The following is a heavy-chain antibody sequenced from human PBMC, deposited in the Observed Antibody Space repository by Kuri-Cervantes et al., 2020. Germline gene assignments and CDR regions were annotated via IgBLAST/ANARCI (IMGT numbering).Heavy chain of an antibody. CDR1: GFTFDDYA. V-gene: IGHV3-9*01. Sequence: SLKISCAASGFTFDDYAMHWVRQAPGKGLEWVSGISWNSGSIGYADSVKGRFTISRDNAKNSLYLQMNSLRAEDTAVYYCARALSPYDFWSGYPGGWFDPWGQGTLVTVSS. CDR2: ISWNSGSI. D-gene: IGHD3-3*01. J-gene: IGHJ5*02. CDR3: ARALSPYDFWSGYPGGWFDP.